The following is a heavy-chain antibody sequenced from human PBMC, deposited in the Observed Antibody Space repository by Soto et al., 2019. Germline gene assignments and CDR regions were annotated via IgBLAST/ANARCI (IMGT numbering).Heavy chain of an antibody. V-gene: IGHV1-18*01. D-gene: IGHD3-3*01. CDR3: ARDPHEFWTRYWFDP. CDR1: GYTFNTYG. CDR2: ISADDGKT. J-gene: IGHJ5*02. Sequence: GASVKVSCKTSGYTFNTYGINWVRQAPGQGLELMGWISADDGKTTYAEKFQGIVTLTTDTSTSTAYMELRSLRSDDTAIYYCARDPHEFWTRYWFDPWGQGTPVTVSS.